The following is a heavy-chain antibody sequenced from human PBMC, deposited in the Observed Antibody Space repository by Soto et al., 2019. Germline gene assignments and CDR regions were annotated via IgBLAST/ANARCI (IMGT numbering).Heavy chain of an antibody. CDR2: IWSDGTDK. CDR3: ARASRKYGMDV. CDR1: GFTFSDYY. J-gene: IGHJ6*02. D-gene: IGHD6-13*01. V-gene: IGHV3-33*08. Sequence: PGGSLRLSCAASGFTFSDYYMSWIRQAPGKGLQWVAVIWSDGTDKFYADSVKGRFTISRDNSKNTLYLQIYNLRAEDTAVFYCARASRKYGMDVWGQGTTVTVSS.